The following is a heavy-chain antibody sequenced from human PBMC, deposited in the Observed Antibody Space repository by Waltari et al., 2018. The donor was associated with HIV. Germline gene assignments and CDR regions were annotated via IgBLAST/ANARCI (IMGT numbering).Heavy chain of an antibody. J-gene: IGHJ4*02. Sequence: EVQLVESGGGLVQPGGSLRLSCAASGFIFSTSWMHWVRQVPGKGLLWVSRVNSDGGKTSYADAVKVRFTIARDSAKNTLYLQMNSRRAEVTAVYYCARGGGARSHGPFDNWGQGTLVTVSS. CDR3: ARGGGARSHGPFDN. CDR1: GFIFSTSW. CDR2: VNSDGGKT. D-gene: IGHD5-18*01. V-gene: IGHV3-74*01.